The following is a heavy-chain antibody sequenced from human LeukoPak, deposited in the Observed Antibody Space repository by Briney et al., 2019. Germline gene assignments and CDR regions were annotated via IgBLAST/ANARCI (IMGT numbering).Heavy chain of an antibody. CDR1: GCAISNTSYY. J-gene: IGHJ4*02. V-gene: IGHV4-39*01. CDR2: ASYSGST. Sequence: SETLSLTCTVSGCAISNTSYYWGWIRPRPGNGLEWVGSASYSGSTYYNPSLESRVIISVDTSKNQFSLRLSSVTAADTAIYYCARLRSYGGNRGIAYWGQGTLVAVSS. D-gene: IGHD4-23*01. CDR3: ARLRSYGGNRGIAY.